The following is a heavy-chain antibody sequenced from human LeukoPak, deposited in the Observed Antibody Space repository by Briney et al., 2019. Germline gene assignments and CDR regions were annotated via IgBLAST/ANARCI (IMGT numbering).Heavy chain of an antibody. CDR1: GGSISSGGYY. CDR2: IYYSGST. V-gene: IGHV4-31*03. CDR3: AREGYDSSGYSVGFDY. J-gene: IGHJ4*02. Sequence: PSETLSLTCTVSGGSISSGGYYWSWIRQHPGKGLEWIGYIYYSGSTYYNPSLKSRVTISVDTSKNQFSLKLSSVTAADTAVYYCAREGYDSSGYSVGFDYRGQGTLVTVSS. D-gene: IGHD3-22*01.